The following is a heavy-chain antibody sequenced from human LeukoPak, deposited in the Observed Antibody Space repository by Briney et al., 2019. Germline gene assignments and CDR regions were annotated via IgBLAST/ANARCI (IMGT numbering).Heavy chain of an antibody. V-gene: IGHV3-21*01. CDR2: ISSTSTYM. CDR3: ARRVTTFLS. CDR1: GFDLIPYT. J-gene: IGHJ4*02. D-gene: IGHD4-17*01. Sequence: PGGSLRLSCSASGFDLIPYTMNWVRQAPGKGLEWVASISSTSTYMYYGDSLKGRFTIFRDNAKNTLYLQLDSLRAEDTATYYCARRVTTFLSWGQGTLVIVSS.